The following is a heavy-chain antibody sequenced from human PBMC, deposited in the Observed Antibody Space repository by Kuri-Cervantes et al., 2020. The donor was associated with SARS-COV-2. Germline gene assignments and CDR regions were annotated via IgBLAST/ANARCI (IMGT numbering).Heavy chain of an antibody. D-gene: IGHD6-13*01. V-gene: IGHV1-18*01. CDR1: GYSFTSYG. Sequence: ASVKVSCKASGYSFTSYGISWVRQAPGQGFEWMGWISAYDGNTNYAQKLQGRVTMTTDTSTSTAYMELRSLRSDDPAVYYCARVFGHQQLGEYHWGQGTLVTVSS. J-gene: IGHJ5*02. CDR2: ISAYDGNT. CDR3: ARVFGHQQLGEYH.